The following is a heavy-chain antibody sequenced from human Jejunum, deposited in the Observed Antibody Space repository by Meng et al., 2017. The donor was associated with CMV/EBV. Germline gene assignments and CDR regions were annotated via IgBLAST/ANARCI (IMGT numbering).Heavy chain of an antibody. Sequence: FTFMIFRLHWVRLAPSKGLAWVAAISYDGRNEDYTNSARGRFTISRDNSKNTLFLEMNSLSNEDTAVYYCARDGPVIAGRGMDVWGQGTTVTVSS. J-gene: IGHJ6*02. CDR1: FTFMIFR. CDR2: ISYDGRNE. CDR3: ARDGPVIAGRGMDV. V-gene: IGHV3-30*04. D-gene: IGHD6-13*01.